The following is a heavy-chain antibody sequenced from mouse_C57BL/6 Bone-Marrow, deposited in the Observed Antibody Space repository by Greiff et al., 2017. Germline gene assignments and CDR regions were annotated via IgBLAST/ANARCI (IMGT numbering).Heavy chain of an antibody. CDR2: IYPRDGST. Sequence: VKLMESGPELVKPGASVKLSCKASGYTFTSYDINWVKQRPGQGLEWIGWIYPRDGSTKDNEKFKGKATLTVDTSSSTAYMELHSLTSEDSAVYFCARLEFDGSSGDWYFDVWGTGTTGTVSS. V-gene: IGHV1-85*01. CDR1: GYTFTSYD. J-gene: IGHJ1*03. D-gene: IGHD1-1*01. CDR3: ARLEFDGSSGDWYFDV.